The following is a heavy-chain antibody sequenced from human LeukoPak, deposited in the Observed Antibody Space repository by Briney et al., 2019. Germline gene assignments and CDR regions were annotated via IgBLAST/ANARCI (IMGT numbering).Heavy chain of an antibody. D-gene: IGHD2-2*01. Sequence: SQTLSLTCNVSGGSVSDGRYYWTWIRQHPGKGLEWIGYKYYSGSAKYNPSLKSRLTISIDTSKNQFSLQLSSVTAAATATYYCATPFCSSISCLDVFNMWGQGTRVTVSS. V-gene: IGHV4-31*03. CDR2: KYYSGSA. CDR1: GGSVSDGRYY. CDR3: ATPFCSSISCLDVFNM. J-gene: IGHJ3*02.